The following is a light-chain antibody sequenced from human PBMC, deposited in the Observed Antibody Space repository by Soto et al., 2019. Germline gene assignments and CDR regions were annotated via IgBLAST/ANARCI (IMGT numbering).Light chain of an antibody. V-gene: IGKV3-15*01. CDR1: QSVSSN. J-gene: IGKJ3*01. CDR3: QQYNNWPWT. CDR2: GAS. Sequence: EIVMTQSPATLSVSPGERATLSCRASQSVSSNSAWYQQKPGQAPRLLIYGASTRATGIPARFSGSGSGTEFTLTISSLQSEDFAVYYCQQYNNWPWTFGPGTKVDIK.